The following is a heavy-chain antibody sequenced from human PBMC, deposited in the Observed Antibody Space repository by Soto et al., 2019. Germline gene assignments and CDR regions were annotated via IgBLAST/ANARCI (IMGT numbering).Heavy chain of an antibody. V-gene: IGHV3-74*02. J-gene: IGHJ4*02. CDR3: ASIPMVRGPSDY. CDR2: INGDGTTT. Sequence: EVRLVESGGGLVQPGGSLRLSCAASGFTFSTYWIHWVRQAPGKGLVWVSRINGDGTTTQYADSVKGRFTISRDNAKNTLYLPMNTLRGDDTAMYYCASIPMVRGPSDYWGQGTLVTVSS. CDR1: GFTFSTYW. D-gene: IGHD3-10*01.